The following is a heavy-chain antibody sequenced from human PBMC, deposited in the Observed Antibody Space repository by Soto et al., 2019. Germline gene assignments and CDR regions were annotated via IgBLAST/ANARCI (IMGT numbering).Heavy chain of an antibody. Sequence: LSLTCTVSGGSISSYYWSWIRQPPGKGLEWIGYIYYSGSTNYNPSLKSRVTISVDTSKNQFSLKLSSVTAADTAVYYCARDRHQYYYDSSGYYGGFDYWGQGTLVTVS. CDR1: GGSISSYY. V-gene: IGHV4-59*01. CDR3: ARDRHQYYYDSSGYYGGFDY. CDR2: IYYSGST. D-gene: IGHD3-22*01. J-gene: IGHJ4*02.